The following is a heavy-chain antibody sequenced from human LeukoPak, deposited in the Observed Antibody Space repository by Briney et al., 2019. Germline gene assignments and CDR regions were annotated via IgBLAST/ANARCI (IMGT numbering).Heavy chain of an antibody. CDR1: GGTFRSQA. D-gene: IGHD5-24*01. V-gene: IGHV1-69*05. J-gene: IGHJ3*02. CDR3: ARDTYAYKGGYAFDI. Sequence: ASVKVSCKASGGTFRSQAVSWVRQAPGQGLEWMGGIIPVFETANYAQKVQGRITISKDDSTSTAYMELNSLTSEDTAVYYCARDTYAYKGGYAFDIWGQGTMVTVSS. CDR2: IIPVFETA.